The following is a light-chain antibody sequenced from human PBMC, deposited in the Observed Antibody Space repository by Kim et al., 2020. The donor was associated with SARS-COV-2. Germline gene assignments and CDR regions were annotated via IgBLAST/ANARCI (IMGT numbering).Light chain of an antibody. CDR2: LNSDGSH. V-gene: IGLV4-69*01. CDR3: QTWGTGIG. Sequence: GASVKLTCTLSSGHSSYAIAWHQQQPEKGPRYLMKLNSDGSHSKGDGIPDRCSGSSSGAERYLTISSLQSEDEADYYCQTWGTGIGFGGGTQLTVL. CDR1: SGHSSYA. J-gene: IGLJ3*02.